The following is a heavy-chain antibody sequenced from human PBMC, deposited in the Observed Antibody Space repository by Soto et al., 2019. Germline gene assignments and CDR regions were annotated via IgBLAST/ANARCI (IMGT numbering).Heavy chain of an antibody. CDR2: IYYTGSD. CDR1: GGSIRGSSYY. Sequence: QLQLQESGPGLVKPSETLSLTCSVSGGSIRGSSYYWAWIREPPGKGLEWIGSIYYTGSDDYNPSLKSQFTISVETSKNQFSLKLNSVTAADTAVYYCARHTGDRSRYRWFDPWGQGTLVTVSS. D-gene: IGHD2-15*01. V-gene: IGHV4-39*01. CDR3: ARHTGDRSRYRWFDP. J-gene: IGHJ5*02.